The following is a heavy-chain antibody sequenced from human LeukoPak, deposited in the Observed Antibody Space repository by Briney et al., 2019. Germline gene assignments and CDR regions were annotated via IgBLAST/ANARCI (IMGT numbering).Heavy chain of an antibody. V-gene: IGHV3-7*01. CDR2: IKQDETKT. CDR3: AREASLYCSGNDCYWAFDR. D-gene: IGHD2-15*01. J-gene: IGHJ5*02. CDR1: GFTFSNYW. Sequence: PGGSPRLSCVASGFTFSNYWMSWVRQAPGKGLEWVANIKQDETKTYYVDSVKDRFTISRDNARNSLSLQMNSLRAEDTAMYYCAREASLYCSGNDCYWAFDRWGQGTRVTVSS.